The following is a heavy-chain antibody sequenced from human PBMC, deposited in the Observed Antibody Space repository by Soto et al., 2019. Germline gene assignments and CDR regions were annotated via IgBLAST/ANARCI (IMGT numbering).Heavy chain of an antibody. V-gene: IGHV4-30-4*01. D-gene: IGHD4-4*01. CDR2: IYYGGST. Sequence: LSLTCTVSGGSISSDDYYWSWIRQPPGKGLEWIGYIYYGGSTYYNPSLKSRLTISEDTSKNQFSLKLSSVTAADTAVYYCARDDFYSYDSWGQGTLVTVSS. J-gene: IGHJ4*02. CDR1: GGSISSDDYY. CDR3: ARDDFYSYDS.